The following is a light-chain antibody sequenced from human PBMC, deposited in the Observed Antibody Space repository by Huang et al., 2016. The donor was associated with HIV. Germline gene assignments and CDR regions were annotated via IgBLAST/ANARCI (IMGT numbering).Light chain of an antibody. CDR1: QVIRNF. J-gene: IGKJ1*01. CDR2: GAS. CDR3: QKYSNDPRA. V-gene: IGKV1-27*01. Sequence: DIQMTQSPSSLSASVGDRVTITSRASQVIRNFVAWYQQKPGKPPKLRIYGASTLESGVPSRFSGGGSETEFTLTIRSLQTEDVATYYCQKYSNDPRAFGQGTRVDIK.